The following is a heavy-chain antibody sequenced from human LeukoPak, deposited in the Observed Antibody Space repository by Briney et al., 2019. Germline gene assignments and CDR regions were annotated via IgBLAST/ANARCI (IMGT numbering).Heavy chain of an antibody. V-gene: IGHV4-4*07. D-gene: IGHD5-12*01. CDR2: ICTSGST. CDR3: ARDTASRSVWLRAQRDWFDP. CDR1: GCCISSYY. Sequence: WETLSLTCTVSGCCISSYYWSWIRQPAGKGLEWIGRICTSGSTNYNPSLKSRITMSVDTSKNQFSLKQSSVTAADTAVYYCARDTASRSVWLRAQRDWFDPWGQGTLVTVSS. J-gene: IGHJ5*02.